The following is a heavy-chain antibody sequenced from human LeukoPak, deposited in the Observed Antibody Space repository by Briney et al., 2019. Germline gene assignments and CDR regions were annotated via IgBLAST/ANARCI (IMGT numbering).Heavy chain of an antibody. CDR3: AKSATVGTKAPFDC. CDR1: GFTFSNSA. J-gene: IGHJ4*02. V-gene: IGHV3-23*01. Sequence: PGGSLRLSCAASGFTFSNSAMNWVRQAPGKGLEWVSGVSGSGGSTYYADSVKGRFTISRDNSKNTLSLQMSSLRAEDTAVYYCAKSATVGTKAPFDCWGQGALVTVSS. CDR2: VSGSGGST. D-gene: IGHD1-26*01.